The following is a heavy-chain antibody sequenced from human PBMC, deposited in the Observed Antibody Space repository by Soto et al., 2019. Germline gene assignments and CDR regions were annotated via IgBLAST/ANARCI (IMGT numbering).Heavy chain of an antibody. D-gene: IGHD3-3*01. V-gene: IGHV4-4*07. CDR1: GGAIISYY. CDR3: ATQEYSDVWGGYYTPAEYFQY. Sequence: SSETLSLTCTVSGGAIISYYCSSCLHPSSKRLEWIGPIHSSGLTNYNPALKSRVTMSVDTSKNQFSLKLSSATAADTAVYNCATQEYSDVWGGYYTPAEYFQYWGQGTLVTVSS. J-gene: IGHJ1*01. CDR2: IHSSGLT.